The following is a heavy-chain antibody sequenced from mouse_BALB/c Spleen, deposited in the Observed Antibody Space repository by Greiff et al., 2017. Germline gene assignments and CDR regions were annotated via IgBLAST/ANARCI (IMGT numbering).Heavy chain of an antibody. CDR2: IDPANGNT. CDR1: GFNIKDTY. CDR3: ARYGNYCAMDY. V-gene: IGHV14-3*02. Sequence: VQLQQSGAELVKPGASVKLSCTASGFNIKDTYMHWVKQRPEQGLEWIGRIDPANGNTKYDPKFQGKATITADTSSNTAYLQLSSLTSEDTAVYYCARYGNYCAMDYWGQGTSVTVSS. D-gene: IGHD2-1*01. J-gene: IGHJ4*01.